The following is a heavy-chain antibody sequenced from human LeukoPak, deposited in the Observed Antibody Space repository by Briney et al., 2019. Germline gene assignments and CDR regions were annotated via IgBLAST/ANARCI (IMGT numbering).Heavy chain of an antibody. CDR1: GGSFSGYY. Sequence: SETLSLTCAVYGGSFSGYYWSWIRQPPGKGLEWIGEINHSGSTNYNPSLKSRVTISVDTSKNQFSLKLSPVTAADTAVYYCARDRGIDAFDIWGQGTMVTVSS. CDR2: INHSGST. J-gene: IGHJ3*02. D-gene: IGHD3-16*01. CDR3: ARDRGIDAFDI. V-gene: IGHV4-34*01.